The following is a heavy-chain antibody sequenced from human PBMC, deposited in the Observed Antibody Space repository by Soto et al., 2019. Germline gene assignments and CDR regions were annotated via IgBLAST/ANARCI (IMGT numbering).Heavy chain of an antibody. D-gene: IGHD6-19*01. V-gene: IGHV4-4*02. CDR1: GGSISSSNW. Sequence: SKTLSLTCAVSGGSISSSNWWSWVRQPPGKGLEWIGEIYHSGSTNYNPSLKSRVTISVDKSKNQFSLKLSSVTAADTAVYYCARRQSSGWSENFDYWGQGTLVTVSS. J-gene: IGHJ4*02. CDR3: ARRQSSGWSENFDY. CDR2: IYHSGST.